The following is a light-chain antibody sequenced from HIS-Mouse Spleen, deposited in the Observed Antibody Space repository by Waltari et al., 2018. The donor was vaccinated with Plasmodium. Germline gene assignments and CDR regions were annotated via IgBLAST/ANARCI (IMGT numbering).Light chain of an antibody. CDR3: QQRSNWPRVLT. CDR1: QSVRSS. CDR2: DAS. J-gene: IGKJ4*01. Sequence: EIVLTQSPATLSLSPVERATLSCRASQSVRSSLAWYQQKPGQAPRLLIYDASNRATGIPARFSGSGSGTDFTLTISSLEPEDFAVYYCQQRSNWPRVLTFGGGTKVEIK. V-gene: IGKV3-11*01.